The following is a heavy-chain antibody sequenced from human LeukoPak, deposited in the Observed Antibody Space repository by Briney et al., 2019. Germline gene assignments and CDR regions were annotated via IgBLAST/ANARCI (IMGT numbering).Heavy chain of an antibody. CDR3: ARVSSLYYYYMDV. D-gene: IGHD6-13*01. V-gene: IGHV3-30*02. J-gene: IGHJ6*03. CDR2: IRYDGSNK. CDR1: GFTFSSYG. Sequence: PGGSLRLSCAASGFTFSSYGMHWVRQAPGKGLEWVAFIRYDGSNKYYADSVKGRFTISRDNSKNTLYLQMNSLRAEDTAVYYCARVSSLYYYYMDVWGKGTTVTISS.